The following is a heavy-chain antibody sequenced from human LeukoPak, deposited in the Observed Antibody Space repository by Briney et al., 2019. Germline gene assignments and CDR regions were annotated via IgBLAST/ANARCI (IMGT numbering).Heavy chain of an antibody. J-gene: IGHJ4*02. CDR2: IKQDGSEK. V-gene: IGHV3-7*03. CDR1: GFTFSSYW. CDR3: ARDRDWYSFDS. Sequence: GGSLRLSCTASGFTFSSYWMDWVRQAPGKGLKWVANIKQDGSEKYYVDSVKGRFTISRDNAKNSLYLQMNSLRAEDTAVYYCARDRDWYSFDSWGQGTLVTVSS. D-gene: IGHD6-19*01.